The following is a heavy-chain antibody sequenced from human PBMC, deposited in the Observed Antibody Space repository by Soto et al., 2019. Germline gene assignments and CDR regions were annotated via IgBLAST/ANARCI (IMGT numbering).Heavy chain of an antibody. D-gene: IGHD3-9*01. CDR3: ARDRFDWLHYGMDV. CDR1: GGSISSYY. J-gene: IGHJ6*02. V-gene: IGHV4-4*07. Sequence: QVQLQESGPGLVKPSETLSLTCTVSGGSISSYYWSWIQQPAGKGLEWIGRIYTSGSTNYNPSLKSRVTMSVDTSKNQFSLKLSSVTAADTAVYYCARDRFDWLHYGMDVWGQGTTVTVSS. CDR2: IYTSGST.